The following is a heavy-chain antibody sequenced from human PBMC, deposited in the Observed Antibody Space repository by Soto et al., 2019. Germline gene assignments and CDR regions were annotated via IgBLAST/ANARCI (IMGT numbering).Heavy chain of an antibody. Sequence: QVQLQESGPGLVKPSETLSLTCTVSGGSVSSGSYYWSWIRQPPGKGLEWIGYIDYSGSTNNNPSLKSRVTLSVDTSKKQCYLKLSSVTAADTGVYYCAIIAVATPDLDYWGQGTLVTVSS. CDR2: IDYSGST. J-gene: IGHJ4*02. D-gene: IGHD6-19*01. CDR3: AIIAVATPDLDY. CDR1: GGSVSSGSYY. V-gene: IGHV4-61*01.